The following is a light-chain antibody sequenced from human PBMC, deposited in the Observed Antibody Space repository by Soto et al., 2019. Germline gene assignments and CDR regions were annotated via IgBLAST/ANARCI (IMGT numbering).Light chain of an antibody. V-gene: IGKV1-5*01. CDR3: QQYNSYPWT. Sequence: DIQMTQSPSTLSASIGDRVTVTCRASQTINNWLAWYQQKPGKAPKLLIYDASTLEGEVPSRFGASGSGTDFTLTITGLQPYDSATYYCQQYNSYPWTFGQGTKVEI. CDR1: QTINNW. J-gene: IGKJ1*01. CDR2: DAS.